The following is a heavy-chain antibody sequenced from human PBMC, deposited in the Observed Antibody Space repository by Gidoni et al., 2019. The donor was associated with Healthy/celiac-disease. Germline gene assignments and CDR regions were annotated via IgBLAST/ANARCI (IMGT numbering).Heavy chain of an antibody. CDR1: GGSFSGYY. CDR3: ARAPAWRGYFDY. V-gene: IGHV4-34*01. D-gene: IGHD3-3*01. CDR2: INHSGST. J-gene: IGHJ4*02. Sequence: QVQLQQWGAGLLKPSETLSLTCAVYGGSFSGYYWSWIRQPPGKGLEWIGEINHSGSTNYNPSLKSRVTISVDTSKNQFSLKLSSVTAADTAVYYCARAPAWRGYFDYWGQGTLVTVSS.